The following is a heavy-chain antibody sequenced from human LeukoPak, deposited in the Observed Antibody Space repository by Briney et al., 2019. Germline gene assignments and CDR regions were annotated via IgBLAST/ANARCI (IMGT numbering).Heavy chain of an antibody. CDR3: AKADYSSSWNSYYYYYMDV. D-gene: IGHD6-13*01. Sequence: GGSLRLSCAASGFTFSSYAMSWVRQAPGKGLEWVSAISGSGGSTYYADSVKGRFTISRDNSKNTLYLQMNSLRAEDTAVYYCAKADYSSSWNSYYYYYMDVWGKGTTVTVSS. J-gene: IGHJ6*03. V-gene: IGHV3-23*01. CDR2: ISGSGGST. CDR1: GFTFSSYA.